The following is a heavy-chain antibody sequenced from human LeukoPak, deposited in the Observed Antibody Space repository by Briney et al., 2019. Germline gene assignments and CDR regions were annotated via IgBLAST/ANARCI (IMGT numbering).Heavy chain of an antibody. Sequence: GGSLRLSCAVSGFIFSDYYMSWVRQAPGKGLEWVSYISSTSTYTNYADSVKGRFTISRDNAKNSLYLQMNSLKAEDTAVYYCARREARIFDYWGQGTLVTVSS. D-gene: IGHD1-26*01. CDR1: GFIFSDYY. CDR2: ISSTSTYT. CDR3: ARREARIFDY. J-gene: IGHJ4*02. V-gene: IGHV3-11*03.